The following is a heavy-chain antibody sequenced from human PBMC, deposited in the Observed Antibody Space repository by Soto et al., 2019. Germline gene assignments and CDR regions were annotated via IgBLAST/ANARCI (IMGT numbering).Heavy chain of an antibody. CDR3: ARAIEMATIGWFDP. CDR2: IYPGDSDT. CDR1: GYSFNSYW. Sequence: GESLKISCKASGYSFNSYWLGWVRQMPGKGLEWVGIIYPGDSDTSYRQSLLGQVTISAYKSISTAYLQWSSLKASDTAIYYCARAIEMATIGWFDPWGQGTLVTVSS. J-gene: IGHJ5*02. V-gene: IGHV5-51*01. D-gene: IGHD5-12*01.